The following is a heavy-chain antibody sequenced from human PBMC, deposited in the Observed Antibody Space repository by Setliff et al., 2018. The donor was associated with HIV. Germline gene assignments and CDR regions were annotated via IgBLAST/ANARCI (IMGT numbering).Heavy chain of an antibody. CDR2: MYHSGST. V-gene: IGHV4-38-2*01. Sequence: SETLSLTCAVSGYSNSSGYYWGWIRQPPGKGLEWIGSMYHSGSTYYNPSLKSRVTISVDTSKNYFSLKLSYVTAADTAVYYCARQMPGVRGVIVASIDYWGQGTLVTVSS. CDR1: GYSNSSGYY. D-gene: IGHD3-10*01. J-gene: IGHJ4*02. CDR3: ARQMPGVRGVIVASIDY.